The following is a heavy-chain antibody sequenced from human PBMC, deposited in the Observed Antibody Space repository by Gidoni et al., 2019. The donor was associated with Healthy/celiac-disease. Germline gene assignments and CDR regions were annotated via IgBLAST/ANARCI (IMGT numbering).Heavy chain of an antibody. CDR1: GFTFSSYG. CDR3: ARDQCSGWYPGYGLGLDNGPWFDP. Sequence: QVQLVESGGGVVQPGRSLRLSCAASGFTFSSYGLHWVRQAPGKGLEWVAVIWYEGSNKYYADSVKGRFTISRDNSKNTLYLQMNSLRAEDTAVYYCARDQCSGWYPGYGLGLDNGPWFDPWGQGTLVTVSS. V-gene: IGHV3-33*01. CDR2: IWYEGSNK. D-gene: IGHD6-19*01. J-gene: IGHJ5*02.